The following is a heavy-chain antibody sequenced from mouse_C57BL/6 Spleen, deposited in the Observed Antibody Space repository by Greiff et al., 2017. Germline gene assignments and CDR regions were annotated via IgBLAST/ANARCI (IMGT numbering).Heavy chain of an antibody. CDR1: GYTFTSYW. V-gene: IGHV1-69*01. CDR2: IAPSDSYT. CDR3: ARKGSDDGSSYAMDY. J-gene: IGHJ4*01. Sequence: QVQLQQPGAELVMPGASVKLSCKASGYTFTSYWMHWVKQRPGQGLEWIGEIAPSDSYTNYNQKFKGKSTLTVDKSSSTAYLQLSSLTSEDSAVYYCARKGSDDGSSYAMDYWCQGTSVTVSS. D-gene: IGHD1-1*01.